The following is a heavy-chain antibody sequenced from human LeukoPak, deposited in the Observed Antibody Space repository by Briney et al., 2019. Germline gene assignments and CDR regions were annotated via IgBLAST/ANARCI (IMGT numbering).Heavy chain of an antibody. V-gene: IGHV5-51*01. Sequence: GESLKISCKGSGYSFTSYWIGWVRQMPGKGLEWMGIIYPGDSDTRYSPSFQGQVSISADKSINTTYLQWSSLRASDSAMYYCARLVNYGLDVWGQGTTVTVSS. CDR1: GYSFTSYW. CDR2: IYPGDSDT. J-gene: IGHJ6*02. D-gene: IGHD2/OR15-2a*01. CDR3: ARLVNYGLDV.